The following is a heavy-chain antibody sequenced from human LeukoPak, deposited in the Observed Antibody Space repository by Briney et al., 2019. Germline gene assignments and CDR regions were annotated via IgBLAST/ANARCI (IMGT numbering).Heavy chain of an antibody. D-gene: IGHD2-2*01. J-gene: IGHJ5*02. CDR3: ARGGHCSSTSCYAGGFDNWFDP. Sequence: SETLSLTCAVYGGSFSGYYWSWIRQPPGKGLKWIGEINHSGSTNYNPSLKSRVTISVDTSKNQFSLKLSSVTAADTAVYYCARGGHCSSTSCYAGGFDNWFDPWGQGTLVTVSS. V-gene: IGHV4-34*01. CDR2: INHSGST. CDR1: GGSFSGYY.